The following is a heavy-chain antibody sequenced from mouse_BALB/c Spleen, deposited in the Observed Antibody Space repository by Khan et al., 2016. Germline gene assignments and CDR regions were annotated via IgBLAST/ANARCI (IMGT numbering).Heavy chain of an antibody. D-gene: IGHD2-10*01. Sequence: VQLQQSGPELVKPGASLKISCKASGYSFTGYTINWVKQSQGKNLEWIGLINPYTGGTIYNQKFKGKATLTVDKSSSTAYMELLSLTSEDSVVFYCAGTYKEPWFAYWGQGTLVTVSA. CDR1: GYSFTGYT. J-gene: IGHJ3*01. CDR3: AGTYKEPWFAY. V-gene: IGHV1-18*01. CDR2: INPYTGGT.